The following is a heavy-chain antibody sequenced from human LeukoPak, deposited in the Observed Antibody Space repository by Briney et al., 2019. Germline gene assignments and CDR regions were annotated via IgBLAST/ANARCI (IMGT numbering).Heavy chain of an antibody. CDR2: INPNSGGT. V-gene: IGHV1-2*02. Sequence: ASVKVSCKASGYTFTGYYMHWVRQAPGQGLEWMGWINPNSGGTNYAQKFQGRVTMTRDMSTSTVYMELSSLRSEDTAVYYCASYYGDYGNDAFDIWGQGTMATVSS. CDR3: ASYYGDYGNDAFDI. D-gene: IGHD4-17*01. CDR1: GYTFTGYY. J-gene: IGHJ3*02.